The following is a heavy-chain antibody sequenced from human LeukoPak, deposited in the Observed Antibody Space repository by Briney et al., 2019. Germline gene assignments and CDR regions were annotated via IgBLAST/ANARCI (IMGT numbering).Heavy chain of an antibody. Sequence: ASVKVSCKASGGSFSSYVITWVRQAPGQGLEWMGRIIPILGVSNYAQKFQGRVTITTDESTSTAYMELSSLRSEDTAVYYCARVGDYCSSTSCYFDYWGQGTLVTVSS. CDR2: IIPILGVS. CDR1: GGSFSSYV. J-gene: IGHJ4*02. CDR3: ARVGDYCSSTSCYFDY. D-gene: IGHD2-2*01. V-gene: IGHV1-69*04.